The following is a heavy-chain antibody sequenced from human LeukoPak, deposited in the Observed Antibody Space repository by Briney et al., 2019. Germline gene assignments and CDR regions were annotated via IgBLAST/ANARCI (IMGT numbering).Heavy chain of an antibody. CDR3: ARGGIAAAGTRAQTQGSDYYYGMDV. V-gene: IGHV1-2*02. CDR2: INPNSGGT. Sequence: ASVKVSCKASGYTFTGYYIHWVRQAPGQGLEWMGWINPNSGGTNYAQKFQGRVTMTRDTSISTAYMELSRLRSDDTAVYYCARGGIAAAGTRAQTQGSDYYYGMDVWGQGTTVTVSS. D-gene: IGHD6-13*01. J-gene: IGHJ6*02. CDR1: GYTFTGYY.